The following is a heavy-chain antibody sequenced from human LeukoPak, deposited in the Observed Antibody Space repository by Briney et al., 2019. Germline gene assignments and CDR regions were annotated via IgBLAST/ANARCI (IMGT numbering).Heavy chain of an antibody. CDR1: GGSINSYY. Sequence: SETLSLTCTVSGGSINSYYWSWIRQPAGKGLEWIGRIYSSGSTNYNPSLKSGVSMSVDTSKNQFSLKLTSVTAADTAVYYCARGGKATVVTMWGQGILVTVSS. V-gene: IGHV4-4*07. J-gene: IGHJ4*02. CDR3: ARGGKATVVTM. CDR2: IYSSGST. D-gene: IGHD4-23*01.